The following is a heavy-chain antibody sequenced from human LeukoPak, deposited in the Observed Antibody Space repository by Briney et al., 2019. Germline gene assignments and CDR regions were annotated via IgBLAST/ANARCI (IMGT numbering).Heavy chain of an antibody. V-gene: IGHV3-11*04. CDR1: GFTFSDYY. CDR2: ISSSGSTI. CDR3: ARLPYYYDSSGY. J-gene: IGHJ4*02. Sequence: MSGGSLRLSCAASGFTFSDYYMSWIRQAPGKGLEWVSYISSSGSTIYYADSVKGRFTISRDNAKNSLYLQMNSLRAEDTAVYYCARLPYYYDSSGYWGQGTLVTVSS. D-gene: IGHD3-22*01.